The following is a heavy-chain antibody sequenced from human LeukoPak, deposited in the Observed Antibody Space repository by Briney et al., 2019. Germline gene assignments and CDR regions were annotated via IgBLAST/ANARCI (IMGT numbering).Heavy chain of an antibody. D-gene: IGHD3-22*01. CDR1: GYTFTSYD. CDR2: MNPNSGNT. Sequence: ASVKVSCKASGYTFTSYDINWVRQATGQGLEWMGWMNPNSGNTGYAQKFQGRVTITADESTSTAYMELSSLRSEDTAVYYCASPGDYYDSSGYYYGPSYYWGQGTLVTVSS. V-gene: IGHV1-8*03. CDR3: ASPGDYYDSSGYYYGPSYY. J-gene: IGHJ4*02.